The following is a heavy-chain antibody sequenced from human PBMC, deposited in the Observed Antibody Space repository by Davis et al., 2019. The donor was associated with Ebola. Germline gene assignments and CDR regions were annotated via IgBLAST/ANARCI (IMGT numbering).Heavy chain of an antibody. CDR1: GFTFSSYE. Sequence: GGLRLSCAASGFTFSSYEMNWVRQAPGKGLEWVSYISSSGSTTYYADSVKGRFTISRDNAKNSLYLQMNSLRAEDTAVYYCARGIVVVVAATRGSWFDPWGQGTLVTVSS. CDR3: ARGIVVVVAATRGSWFDP. D-gene: IGHD2-15*01. CDR2: ISSSGSTT. V-gene: IGHV3-48*03. J-gene: IGHJ5*02.